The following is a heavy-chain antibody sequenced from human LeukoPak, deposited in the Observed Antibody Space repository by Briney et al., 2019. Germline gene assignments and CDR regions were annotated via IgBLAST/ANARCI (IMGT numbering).Heavy chain of an antibody. D-gene: IGHD2-8*01. CDR3: ATNSDLGY. CDR2: IYSGGGT. J-gene: IGHJ4*02. CDR1: GFTVSNNY. V-gene: IGHV3-66*01. Sequence: GESLRLSCATSGFTVSNNYMLWVRQAPGKGLEWVSLIYSGGGTDYADSVKGRFTISRDTSKNTLYLQMNSLRVEDTAVYYCATNSDLGYWGQGTLVTVSS.